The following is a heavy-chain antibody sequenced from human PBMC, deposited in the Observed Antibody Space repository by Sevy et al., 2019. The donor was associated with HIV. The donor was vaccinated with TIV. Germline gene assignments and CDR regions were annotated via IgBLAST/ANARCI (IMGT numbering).Heavy chain of an antibody. CDR2: ISSSSSYI. CDR3: ARDSQPNYYDSSGYSDAFDI. J-gene: IGHJ3*02. CDR1: GFTFSSYS. V-gene: IGHV3-21*01. Sequence: GGSLRLSCAASGFTFSSYSMNWVRQAPGKGLEWVSSISSSSSYIYYADSVKGRFTISRDNAKNSLYLQMNSLRAEDTAVYYCARDSQPNYYDSSGYSDAFDIWGQGTMVTVSS. D-gene: IGHD3-22*01.